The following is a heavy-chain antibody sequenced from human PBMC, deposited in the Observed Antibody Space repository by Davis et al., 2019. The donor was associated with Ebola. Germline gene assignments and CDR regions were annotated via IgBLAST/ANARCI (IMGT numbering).Heavy chain of an antibody. D-gene: IGHD3-10*01. CDR2: ISTYNGNT. CDR1: GYSFTDDG. J-gene: IGHJ4*02. CDR3: ASGSGSSDY. Sequence: ASVKVSCRASGYSFTDDGISWVRQAPGQGLEWMGWISTYNGNTNYAQKVQGRITMTTDTSTSTAYMELRSLTSDDTAVYYCASGSGSSDYWGQGTLVTVSS. V-gene: IGHV1-18*01.